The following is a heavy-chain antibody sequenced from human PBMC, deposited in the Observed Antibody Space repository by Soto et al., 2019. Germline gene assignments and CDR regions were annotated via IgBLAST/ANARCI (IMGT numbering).Heavy chain of an antibody. J-gene: IGHJ2*01. CDR1: GFTFSDYY. V-gene: IGHV3-11*01. D-gene: IGHD3-10*01. Sequence: ESGGDLVKPGGSLRLSCAASGFTFSDYYMSWIRQAPGKGLEWVSYISSSGSATYYADSVKGRFTISRDNAKNSLYLQMNSLRAEDTAVYYCATQSRGGYWCFDLWGRGTLVTVSS. CDR2: ISSSGSAT. CDR3: ATQSRGGYWCFDL.